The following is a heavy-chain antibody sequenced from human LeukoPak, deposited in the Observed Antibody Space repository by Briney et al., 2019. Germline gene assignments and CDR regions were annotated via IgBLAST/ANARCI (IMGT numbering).Heavy chain of an antibody. D-gene: IGHD3-22*01. CDR1: GFTFHEYT. CDR2: ISWDGGTT. V-gene: IGHV3-43*01. J-gene: IGHJ4*02. Sequence: GGSLRLTCAASGFTFHEYTMHWVRQAPGKGLEWVSLISWDGGTTFYADSVKGRFTISKDNSKDSLYLQMNSLRAEDTALYYCVKGAGYYYDSKFDYWGQGTLVTVSS. CDR3: VKGAGYYYDSKFDY.